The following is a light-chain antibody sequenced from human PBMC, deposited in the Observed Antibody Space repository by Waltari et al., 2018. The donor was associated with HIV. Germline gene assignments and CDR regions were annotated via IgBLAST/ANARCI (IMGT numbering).Light chain of an antibody. Sequence: QSALTQPASVSGSPGQSLTISCTGTSSDVGGYNSVSWSQLNPGKAPKLMIYAVSNRPSGVSNRFSGSKSDNTASLTISGLQAEDEADYYCSSYTSTSTVYVFGTGTEVTVL. CDR2: AVS. J-gene: IGLJ1*01. V-gene: IGLV2-14*03. CDR3: SSYTSTSTVYV. CDR1: SSDVGGYNS.